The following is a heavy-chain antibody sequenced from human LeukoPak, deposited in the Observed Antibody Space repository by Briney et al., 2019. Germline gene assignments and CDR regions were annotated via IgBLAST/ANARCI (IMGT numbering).Heavy chain of an antibody. V-gene: IGHV3-15*01. J-gene: IGHJ4*02. CDR3: TTDEWH. CDR1: GFTFSSYA. D-gene: IGHD3-3*01. Sequence: GGSLRLSCAASGFTFSSYAMSWVRQAPGKGLEWVGRIKSKADGGTTDYAAPVKGRFTVSRDDSKNTVYLEMNSLKTEDTAVYYCTTDEWHWGQGTLVTVSS. CDR2: IKSKADGGTT.